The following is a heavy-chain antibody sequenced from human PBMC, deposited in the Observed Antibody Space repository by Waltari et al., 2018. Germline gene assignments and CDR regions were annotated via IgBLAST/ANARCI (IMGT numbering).Heavy chain of an antibody. CDR3: ARFVEEWDIVVVPAASYFDY. Sequence: EVQLVQSGAEVKKPGESLKISCKGSGYSFTSYWIGWVRQMPGKGLGWMGIIYPGDSDTRYSPSFQGQVTISADKSISTAYLQWSSLKASDTAMYYCARFVEEWDIVVVPAASYFDYWGQGTLVTVSS. D-gene: IGHD2-2*01. J-gene: IGHJ4*02. CDR1: GYSFTSYW. V-gene: IGHV5-51*03. CDR2: IYPGDSDT.